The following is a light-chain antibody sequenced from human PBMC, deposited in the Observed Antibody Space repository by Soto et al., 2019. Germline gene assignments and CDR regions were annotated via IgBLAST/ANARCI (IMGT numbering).Light chain of an antibody. CDR1: QNVLYSSNNKNY. V-gene: IGKV4-1*01. CDR3: QQYYAAPLT. CDR2: WAS. Sequence: DNLMTPHPDSPAVSLGERATINCKSSQNVLYSSNNKNYLAWYQQKPGQPPKLLIYWASTRQSGVPERFSGSGSGTDFTLTINNLQPEDVAVYYCQQYYAAPLTFGGGTKVDI. J-gene: IGKJ4*01.